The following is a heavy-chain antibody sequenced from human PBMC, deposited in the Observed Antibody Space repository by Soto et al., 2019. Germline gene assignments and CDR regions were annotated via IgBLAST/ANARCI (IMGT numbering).Heavy chain of an antibody. Sequence: VASVKVSCKASGYTFTSYAMHWVRQAPGQRLEWMGWINAGNGNTKYSQKFQGRVTITRDTSASTAYMELSSLRSEDTAVYYCARDNSWFGELLGSYYGMDVWGQGTTVTVSS. CDR3: ARDNSWFGELLGSYYGMDV. CDR2: INAGNGNT. V-gene: IGHV1-3*01. J-gene: IGHJ6*02. D-gene: IGHD3-10*01. CDR1: GYTFTSYA.